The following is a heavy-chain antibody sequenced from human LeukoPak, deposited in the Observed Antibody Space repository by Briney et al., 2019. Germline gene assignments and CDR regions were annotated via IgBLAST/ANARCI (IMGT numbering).Heavy chain of an antibody. D-gene: IGHD3-22*01. Sequence: SGTLSLTCAVSGGSIKSNNWWSWVRQPPGKGLEWIGEINHSGSTNYNPSLKSRVTISVDTSKNQFSLKLSSVTAADTAVYYCARGSPEDYYYDSSGYSGVFDYWGQGTLVTVSS. J-gene: IGHJ4*02. CDR3: ARGSPEDYYYDSSGYSGVFDY. CDR1: GGSIKSNNW. CDR2: INHSGST. V-gene: IGHV4-4*02.